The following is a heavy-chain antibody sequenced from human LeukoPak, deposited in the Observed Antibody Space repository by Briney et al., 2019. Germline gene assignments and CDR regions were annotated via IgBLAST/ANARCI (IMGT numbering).Heavy chain of an antibody. CDR3: EREVTYYYDSSGSFDY. D-gene: IGHD3-22*01. V-gene: IGHV4-59*13. CDR1: GGSISSYY. Sequence: SETLSLTCTVSGGSISSYYWSWIRQPPGKGREWIGYIYYRGSTNYNLSLKSRVTISVDTSKNQVSLKLRSVTAADTAVYYCEREVTYYYDSSGSFDYWGQGTLVTVSS. J-gene: IGHJ4*02. CDR2: IYYRGST.